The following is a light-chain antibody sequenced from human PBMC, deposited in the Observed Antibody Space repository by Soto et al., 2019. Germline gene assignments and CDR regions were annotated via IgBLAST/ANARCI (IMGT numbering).Light chain of an antibody. CDR2: EVS. Sequence: QSALTQPASVSGSPGQSITICCSGTSSDVGGYNYVSWYQQHPGKAPKLMIYEVSNRPSGVSNRFSGSKSGNTASLTISGLQAEDEADYYCSSYTSISTLVFGTGTKLTVL. V-gene: IGLV2-14*01. CDR3: SSYTSISTLV. CDR1: SSDVGGYNY. J-gene: IGLJ1*01.